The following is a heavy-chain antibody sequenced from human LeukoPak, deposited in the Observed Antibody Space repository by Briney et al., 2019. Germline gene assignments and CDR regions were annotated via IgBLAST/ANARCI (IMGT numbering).Heavy chain of an antibody. CDR3: TRDNHHYGDYDY. J-gene: IGHJ4*02. Sequence: PGGSLRLSCAASGFTVSAYTIHWVRQAPGKGLEWVSLISGNGADYADAVKGRFTISRDNSKTSLSLQMNNLRTDDSDLYYCTRDNHHYGDYDYWGQGTLVTVSS. CDR2: ISGNGA. D-gene: IGHD4-17*01. CDR1: GFTVSAYT. V-gene: IGHV3-43*02.